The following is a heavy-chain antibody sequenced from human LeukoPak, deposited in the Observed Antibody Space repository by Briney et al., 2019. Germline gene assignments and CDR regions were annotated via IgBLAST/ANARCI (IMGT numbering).Heavy chain of an antibody. CDR3: ARDISEDFGVVTFVPLGY. CDR1: GFIFSDYY. CDR2: ISSSGSTM. V-gene: IGHV3-11*01. J-gene: IGHJ4*02. D-gene: IGHD3-3*01. Sequence: PGGSLRLSCAASGFIFSDYYMSWIRQAPGKGLEWVSYISSSGSTMYYTDSVKGRFTISRDNAKNSLYLQMNSLRAEDTALYYCARDISEDFGVVTFVPLGYWGQGTLVTVSS.